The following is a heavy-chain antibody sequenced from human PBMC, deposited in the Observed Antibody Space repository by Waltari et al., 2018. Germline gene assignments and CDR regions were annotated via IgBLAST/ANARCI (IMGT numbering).Heavy chain of an antibody. D-gene: IGHD1-26*01. CDR1: GYTFTSHW. Sequence: EVQLVQSGAEVKKPGESLQISCKGFGYTFTSHWIAWVRQTPGKGLEWVGIIYPGDSDTRYSPSFQGQVTSLADKSISTTYLQWSSLKASDTAMYYCARRGSGEEGRWFDPWGQGTLVTVSS. CDR2: IYPGDSDT. CDR3: ARRGSGEEGRWFDP. J-gene: IGHJ5*02. V-gene: IGHV5-51*01.